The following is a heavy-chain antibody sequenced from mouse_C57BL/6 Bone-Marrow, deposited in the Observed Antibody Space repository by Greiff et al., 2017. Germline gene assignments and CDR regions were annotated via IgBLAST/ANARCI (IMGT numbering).Heavy chain of an antibody. CDR3: ARLYYYGSSSYYYAMDY. CDR1: GFTFSDYY. CDR2: INYDGSST. Sequence: EVKLMESEGGLVQPGSSMKLSCTASGFTFSDYYMAWVRQVPEKGLEWVANINYDGSSTYYLDSLKSRFIISRDNAKNILYLQMSSLKSEDTATYYCARLYYYGSSSYYYAMDYWGQGTSVTVSS. D-gene: IGHD1-1*01. V-gene: IGHV5-16*01. J-gene: IGHJ4*01.